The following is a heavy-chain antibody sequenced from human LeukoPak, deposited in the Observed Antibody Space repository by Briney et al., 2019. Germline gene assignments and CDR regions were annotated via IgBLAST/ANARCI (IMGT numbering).Heavy chain of an antibody. J-gene: IGHJ4*02. CDR2: IKHDRSEK. CDR1: GIIFSDYW. D-gene: IGHD3-16*01. Sequence: VGSLRLSCAVSGIIFSDYWMSWVRQAPGKGLEWVANIKHDRSEKYYVDSVKGRFTISRDNAKNSLYLQMNSLRAEDTAVYYCVNDLARRGGYWGQGTLVTVSA. V-gene: IGHV3-7*01. CDR3: VNDLARRGGY.